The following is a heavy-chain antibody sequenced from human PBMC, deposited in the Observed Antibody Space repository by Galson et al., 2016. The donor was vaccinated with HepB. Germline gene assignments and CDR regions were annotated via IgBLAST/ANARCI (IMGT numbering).Heavy chain of an antibody. J-gene: IGHJ4*02. D-gene: IGHD5-12*01. CDR1: GGTFRSNG. CDR2: IIPMFRTA. V-gene: IGHV1-69*06. CDR3: GISGYTPFDH. Sequence: SVKVSCKASGGTFRSNGINWVRQAPGQGLEWMGGIIPMFRTATYSPPFQGHVTISVDTSINTAYLEWSSLKASDSAMYYCGISGYTPFDHWGQGTLVTVSS.